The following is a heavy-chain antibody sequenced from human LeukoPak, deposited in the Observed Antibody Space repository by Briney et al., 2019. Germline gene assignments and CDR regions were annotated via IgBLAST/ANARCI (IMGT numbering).Heavy chain of an antibody. CDR2: ISSSSSYI. CDR3: ARDPSMTTVTTRENY. V-gene: IGHV3-21*01. D-gene: IGHD4-17*01. Sequence: GGSLRLFCAASGLTFSSYSMNWVRQAPAKGLEWVSSISSSSSYIYYADSVKGRFTISRDNAKNSLYLQMNSLRAEDTAVYYCARDPSMTTVTTRENYWGQGTLVTVSS. CDR1: GLTFSSYS. J-gene: IGHJ4*02.